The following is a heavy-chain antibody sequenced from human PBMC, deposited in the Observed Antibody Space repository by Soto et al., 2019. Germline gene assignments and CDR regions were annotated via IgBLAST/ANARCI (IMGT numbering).Heavy chain of an antibody. V-gene: IGHV1-69*13. D-gene: IGHD2-2*01. CDR3: ATSAWPIVVVPTNYYYGMDV. CDR2: IIPIFRTA. Sequence: SVKVSCMASGGTFSSYAICWVRQAPGQGLEWMGGIIPIFRTANYAQKFQGRVTITADESTSTAYMELSSLRSEDTAVYYCATSAWPIVVVPTNYYYGMDVWGQGTTVTVSS. J-gene: IGHJ6*02. CDR1: GGTFSSYA.